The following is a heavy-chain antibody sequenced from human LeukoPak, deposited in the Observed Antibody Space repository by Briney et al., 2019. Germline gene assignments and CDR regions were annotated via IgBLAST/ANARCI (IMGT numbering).Heavy chain of an antibody. CDR2: IYKTGST. Sequence: SETLSLTCSVSGGSISSGFYSWGWPRQPPGKGLEWIGSIYKTGSTYNPSLKSRVTISVDTSKNQLSLKLSSVTAADTAVYFWARHPTGFPNWFDPWGQGTLVTVSS. CDR1: GGSISSGFYS. V-gene: IGHV4-39*01. J-gene: IGHJ5*02. CDR3: ARHPTGFPNWFDP. D-gene: IGHD3-10*01.